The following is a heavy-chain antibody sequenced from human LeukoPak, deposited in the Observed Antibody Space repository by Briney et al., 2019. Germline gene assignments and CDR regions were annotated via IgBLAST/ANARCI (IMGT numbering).Heavy chain of an antibody. D-gene: IGHD3-10*01. CDR1: GYTFTSYG. CDR2: ISAYNGNT. Sequence: ASVKVSCKASGYTFTSYGISWVRQAPGQGLEWMGWISAYNGNTSYAQKLQGRVTMTTDTSTSTAYMELRSLRSDDTAVYYCASPLLVGSRAFDIWGQGTMVTVSS. V-gene: IGHV1-18*01. CDR3: ASPLLVGSRAFDI. J-gene: IGHJ3*02.